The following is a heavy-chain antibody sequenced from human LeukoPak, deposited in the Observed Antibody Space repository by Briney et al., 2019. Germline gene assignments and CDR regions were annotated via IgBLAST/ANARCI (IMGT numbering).Heavy chain of an antibody. V-gene: IGHV3-7*01. CDR3: ARESVYYDSSGYFDY. D-gene: IGHD3-22*01. J-gene: IGHJ4*02. Sequence: GGSLRLSCAASAFTFSSYWMSWVRQAPGKGLEWVANIKQDGSEKHYVDSVKGRFTMSRDNAKNSLYLQMNSLRAEDTAVYYCARESVYYDSSGYFDYWGQGTLVTVSS. CDR1: AFTFSSYW. CDR2: IKQDGSEK.